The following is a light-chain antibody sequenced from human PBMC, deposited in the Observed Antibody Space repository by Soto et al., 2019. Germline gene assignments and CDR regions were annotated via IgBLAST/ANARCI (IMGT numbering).Light chain of an antibody. CDR2: GAS. V-gene: IGKV3-20*01. CDR3: QQYGSYPRT. CDR1: QTFVNNY. J-gene: IGKJ4*02. Sequence: VLKQSPGTLSLSPGERATLSCRASQTFVNNYLAWYQQKPGQAPRLLIYGASSRATGIPDRFSGSGSGTDFTLTISRLEPEDFAVYYCQQYGSYPRTFGEGTKVDIK.